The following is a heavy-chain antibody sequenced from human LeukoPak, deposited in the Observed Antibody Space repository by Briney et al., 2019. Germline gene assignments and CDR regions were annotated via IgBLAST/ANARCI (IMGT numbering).Heavy chain of an antibody. CDR1: GGSIRNYY. J-gene: IGHJ4*02. D-gene: IGHD3-10*01. CDR3: ARIRGMVKGVSHIDY. CDR2: IYYGGST. Sequence: SETLSLTCSVSGGSIRNYYWSCIRQSPGKGLEWIGYIYYGGSTNYNPSLKTRLTISVDTSRKQFSLKLSSVYAADTAVYYCARIRGMVKGVSHIDYWGQGTLVTVSS. V-gene: IGHV4-59*01.